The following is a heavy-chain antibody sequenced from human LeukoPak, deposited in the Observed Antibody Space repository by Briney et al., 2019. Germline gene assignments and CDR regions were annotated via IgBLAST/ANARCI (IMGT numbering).Heavy chain of an antibody. CDR3: ARDRVDTAMVTVVDY. CDR2: ISSSSSTI. J-gene: IGHJ4*02. D-gene: IGHD5-18*01. V-gene: IGHV3-48*01. Sequence: GGSLRLSCAASGFTFSSYSMNWVRQAPGKGLEWVSYISSSSSTIYYADSVKGRFTISRDNAKNSLYLQMNSLRAEDTAVYYCARDRVDTAMVTVVDYWGQGTLVTVSS. CDR1: GFTFSSYS.